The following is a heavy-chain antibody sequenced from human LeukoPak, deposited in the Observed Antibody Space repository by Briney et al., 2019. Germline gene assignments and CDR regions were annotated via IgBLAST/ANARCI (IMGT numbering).Heavy chain of an antibody. Sequence: PGGSLRLSFAASGFTFIGYWMHWVRQAPGKGLAWVSVIRSDGSITTYADSVKGRFTISRDTAKNTLYLQMNSLRAEDTAVYYCARDGRSGNFYKWGQRPLVSVSS. CDR2: IRSDGSIT. V-gene: IGHV3-74*01. CDR3: ARDGRSGNFYK. J-gene: IGHJ4*02. D-gene: IGHD1-26*01. CDR1: GFTFIGYW.